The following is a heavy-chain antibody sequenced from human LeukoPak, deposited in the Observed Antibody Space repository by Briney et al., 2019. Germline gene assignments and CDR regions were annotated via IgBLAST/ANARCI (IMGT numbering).Heavy chain of an antibody. J-gene: IGHJ4*02. Sequence: PGRSLRLSCAASGFTFSGHAMHWARQTPGKGLEWVAVISYDGRNEYYADSVKGRFTISRDNSKNTLFLQMNSLRAEDTALYYCARQDCSPSCYLAYWGQGTLVTVSS. CDR3: ARQDCSPSCYLAY. CDR1: GFTFSGHA. D-gene: IGHD2-2*01. V-gene: IGHV3-30*04. CDR2: ISYDGRNE.